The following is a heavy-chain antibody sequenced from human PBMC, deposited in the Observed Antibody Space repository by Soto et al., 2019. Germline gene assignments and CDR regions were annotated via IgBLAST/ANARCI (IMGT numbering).Heavy chain of an antibody. CDR1: GGTFSSHG. J-gene: IGHJ4*02. CDR2: IIPTFGTP. CDR3: VSERSAQDFDL. Sequence: QVQLVQSGTVVQRRGSSVKVSCQASGGTFSSHGMAWVRQAPGQGLEWMGGIIPTFGTPKYAPKFQGRGTIPAGNWTSTAYMALSSLTSEARGVCSCVSERSAQDFDLWGQGTLVTLSS. D-gene: IGHD1-26*01. V-gene: IGHV1-69*06.